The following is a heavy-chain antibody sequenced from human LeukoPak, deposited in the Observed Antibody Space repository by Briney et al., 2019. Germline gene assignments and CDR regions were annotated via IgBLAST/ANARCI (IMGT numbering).Heavy chain of an antibody. J-gene: IGHJ4*02. CDR2: IKEDGTDQ. CDR1: GFTFSDSW. Sequence: GGSLRLSCAASGFTFSDSWMTWVRQAPGKGLYWVAHIKEDGTDQYYVDSVKGRFTISRDNAKNSLSLQMNSLRAEDTAVYYCARWNNDWEFDFWGQGTLVSVSS. V-gene: IGHV3-7*05. D-gene: IGHD1/OR15-1a*01. CDR3: ARWNNDWEFDF.